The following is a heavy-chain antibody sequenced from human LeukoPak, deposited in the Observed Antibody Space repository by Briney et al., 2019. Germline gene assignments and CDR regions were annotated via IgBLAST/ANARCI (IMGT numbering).Heavy chain of an antibody. CDR3: ARGRSNYYGMDV. J-gene: IGHJ6*02. D-gene: IGHD1-26*01. V-gene: IGHV4-59*01. CDR2: IYYNGNT. Sequence: PETLSLTCSVSDGSINSYYWNWIRRPPGKGLEWIGYIYYNGNTNYSPSLKSRVTMSVDTSKNLFSLKVSSVTAADTAVYYCARGRSNYYGMDVWGQGTTVTVSS. CDR1: DGSINSYY.